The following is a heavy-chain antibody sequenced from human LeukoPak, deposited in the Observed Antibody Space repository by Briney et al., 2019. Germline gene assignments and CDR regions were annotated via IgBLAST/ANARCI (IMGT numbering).Heavy chain of an antibody. CDR2: IIPIFGTA. Sequence: SVKVSCKASGGTSSSYAISWVRQAPGQGLEWMGGIIPIFGTANYAQKFQGRVTITADESTSTAYMELSSLRSEDTAVYYCARGGSSSWYWKFDYWGQGTLVTVSS. D-gene: IGHD6-13*01. V-gene: IGHV1-69*13. J-gene: IGHJ4*02. CDR1: GGTSSSYA. CDR3: ARGGSSSWYWKFDY.